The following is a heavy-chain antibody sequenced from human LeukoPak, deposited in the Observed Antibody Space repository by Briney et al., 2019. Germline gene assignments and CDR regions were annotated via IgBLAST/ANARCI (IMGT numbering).Heavy chain of an antibody. D-gene: IGHD5-24*01. Sequence: GGSLRLSCAASGFTFTNYWMHWVRQAPGKGLEWVAFIRYDGSNKYYADSVKGRFTISRDNAKNSLYLQMNSLRAEDTAVYYCVRSMATITFSFDYWGQGTLVTVSS. CDR2: IRYDGSNK. CDR3: VRSMATITFSFDY. CDR1: GFTFTNYW. J-gene: IGHJ4*02. V-gene: IGHV3-30*02.